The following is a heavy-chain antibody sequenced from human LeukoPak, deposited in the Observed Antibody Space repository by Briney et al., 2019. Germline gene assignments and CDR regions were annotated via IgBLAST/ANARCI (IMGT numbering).Heavy chain of an antibody. CDR3: ARGRPRPYYDILTGYTYFDY. CDR2: IYTSGST. Sequence: SETLSLTCTVSGGSISSYYWSWIRQPAGKGLEWIGRIYTSGSTNYNPSLKSRVTMSVGTSKNQFSLKLSSVTAADTAVYYCARGRPRPYYDILTGYTYFDYWGQGTLVTVSS. D-gene: IGHD3-9*01. J-gene: IGHJ4*02. CDR1: GGSISSYY. V-gene: IGHV4-4*07.